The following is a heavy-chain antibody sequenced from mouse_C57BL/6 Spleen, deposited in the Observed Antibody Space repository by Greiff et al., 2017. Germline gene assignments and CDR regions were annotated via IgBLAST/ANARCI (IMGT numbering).Heavy chain of an antibody. D-gene: IGHD5-1-1*01. CDR2: IYPGDGDT. V-gene: IGHV1-80*01. CDR3: ARKDTAPYAMDY. J-gene: IGHJ4*01. CDR1: GYAFSSYW. Sequence: VKLQESGAELVKPGASVKISCKASGYAFSSYWMNWVKQRPGKGLEWIGQIYPGDGDTNYNGKFKGKATLTADKSSSTAYMQLSSLTSEDSAVYFCARKDTAPYAMDYWGQGTSVTVSS.